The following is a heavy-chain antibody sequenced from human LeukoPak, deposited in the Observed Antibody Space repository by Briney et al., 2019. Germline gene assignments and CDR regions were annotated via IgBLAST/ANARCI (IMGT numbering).Heavy chain of an antibody. CDR1: GFTVSSNY. V-gene: IGHV3-53*01. D-gene: IGHD2-15*01. Sequence: GGSLRLSCAASGFTVSSNYMSWVRQAPGKGLEWVSVIYSGGSTYYADSVKGRFTISRDNSKNTLYLQMNSLRAEDTAVYYCARESGGRYCSGGSCFRHNWFDPWGQGTLVTVSS. CDR3: ARESGGRYCSGGSCFRHNWFDP. CDR2: IYSGGST. J-gene: IGHJ5*02.